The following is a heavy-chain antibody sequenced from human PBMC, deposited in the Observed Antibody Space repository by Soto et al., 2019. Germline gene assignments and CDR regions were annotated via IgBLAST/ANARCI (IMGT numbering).Heavy chain of an antibody. CDR3: ARVWEYSGYDYYYYYYMDV. CDR2: TYYRSKWYN. D-gene: IGHD5-12*01. V-gene: IGHV6-1*01. CDR1: GDSVSSNSAA. Sequence: PSQTLSLTCAISGDSVSSNSAAWNWIRPSPSRGLEWLGRTYYRSKWYNDYAVSVKSRITINPDTSKNQFSLQLNSVTPEDTAVYYCARVWEYSGYDYYYYYYMDVWGKGTTVTVSS. J-gene: IGHJ6*03.